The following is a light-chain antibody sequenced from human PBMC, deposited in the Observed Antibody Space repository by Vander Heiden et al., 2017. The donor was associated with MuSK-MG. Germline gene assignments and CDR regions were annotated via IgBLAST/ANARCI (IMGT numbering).Light chain of an antibody. V-gene: IGLV2-14*01. J-gene: IGLJ1*01. CDR2: EVS. CDR1: SSDVGGYNY. CDR3: SSYTSSSTDV. Sequence: QSALTQPASVSGSPGQSSTISCTGTSSDVGGYNYVAWYQQHPGKAPKLMIYEVSNRPSGVSSRFSGSRSGNTASLTISGLQAEDEADYYCSSYTSSSTDVFGTGTKVTVL.